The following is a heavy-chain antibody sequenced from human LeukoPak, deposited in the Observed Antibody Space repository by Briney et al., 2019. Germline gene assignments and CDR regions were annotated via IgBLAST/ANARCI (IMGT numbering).Heavy chain of an antibody. V-gene: IGHV3-48*03. Sequence: GGSLRLSCAASGFTFSSSAMSWVRQAPGKGLEWVSSISSSGSTIYYADSVKGRFTISRDNAKNSLYLQMNSLRAEDTAVYYCARVPGIVGATEFDYWGQGTLVTVSS. J-gene: IGHJ4*02. CDR1: GFTFSSSA. CDR2: ISSSGSTI. CDR3: ARVPGIVGATEFDY. D-gene: IGHD1-26*01.